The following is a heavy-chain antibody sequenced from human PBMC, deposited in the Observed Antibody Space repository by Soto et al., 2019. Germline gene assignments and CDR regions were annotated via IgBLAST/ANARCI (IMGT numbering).Heavy chain of an antibody. V-gene: IGHV1-46*01. Sequence: ASVKVSCKASGYTFASYYMHWVRQAPGQGLEWMGIINPSGGSTSYAQKFQGRVTMTRDTSTSTVYMELSSLRSEDTAVYYCARDYGGYCSSTSCTPTYYYGMDVWG. D-gene: IGHD2-2*01. CDR1: GYTFASYY. CDR3: ARDYGGYCSSTSCTPTYYYGMDV. CDR2: INPSGGST. J-gene: IGHJ6*02.